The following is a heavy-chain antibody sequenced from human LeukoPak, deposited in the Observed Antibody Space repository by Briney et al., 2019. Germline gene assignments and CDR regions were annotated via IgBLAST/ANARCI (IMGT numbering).Heavy chain of an antibody. V-gene: IGHV4-34*01. Sequence: SETLSLTCAVYGGSFSGYYWSWIRQPPGKGLEWIGEINHSGSTNYNPSLKSRVTISVDTSKNQFSLKLSSVTAADTAVYYCASVPHYYYDSSGYSDYWGQGTLVTVSS. CDR2: INHSGST. D-gene: IGHD3-22*01. CDR3: ASVPHYYYDSSGYSDY. J-gene: IGHJ4*02. CDR1: GGSFSGYY.